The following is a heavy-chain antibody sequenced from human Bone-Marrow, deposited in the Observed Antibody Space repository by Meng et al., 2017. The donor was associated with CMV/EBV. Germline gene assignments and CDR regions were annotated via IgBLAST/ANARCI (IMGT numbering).Heavy chain of an antibody. V-gene: IGHV3-48*03. D-gene: IGHD1-26*01. CDR3: ATLPGVGAYGGDAFDI. CDR1: GFTFSSYE. J-gene: IGHJ3*02. Sequence: GESLKISCAASGFTFSSYEMNWVRQAPGKGLEWVSYISSSGSTIYYADSVKGRFTISRDNAKNSLYLQMNSLRAEDTAVYYCATLPGVGAYGGDAFDIWGRGTMVTVSS. CDR2: ISSSGSTI.